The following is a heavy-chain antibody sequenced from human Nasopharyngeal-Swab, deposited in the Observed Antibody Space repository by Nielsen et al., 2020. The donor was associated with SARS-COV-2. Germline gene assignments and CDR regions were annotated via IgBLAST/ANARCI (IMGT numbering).Heavy chain of an antibody. CDR2: IYSGGST. Sequence: GESLKISCAASGFTVSSNYMSWVRQAPGKGLEWVSVIYSGGSTYYADSVKGRFTISRDNAKNSLYLQMNSLRAEDTAVYYCASLSSGYCSSTSCYEGDENWFDPWGQGTLVTVSS. V-gene: IGHV3-53*01. CDR1: GFTVSSNY. CDR3: ASLSSGYCSSTSCYEGDENWFDP. J-gene: IGHJ5*02. D-gene: IGHD2-2*01.